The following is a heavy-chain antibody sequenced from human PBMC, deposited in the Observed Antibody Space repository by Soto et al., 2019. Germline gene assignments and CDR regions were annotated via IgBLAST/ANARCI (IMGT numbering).Heavy chain of an antibody. CDR1: GVTFNTYG. CDR3: ARAECTGAYCYSRRFNYGVDG. CDR2: LWEDGSNN. V-gene: IGHV3-33*08. J-gene: IGHJ6*02. Sequence: QVQLVESGGGVFQPGGSLRLSCTTSGVTFNTYGMHWVRQAPGTGLEWVAILWEDGSNNYDTDSVKGRFTISRDKSKKTLYLPKNSLRAEETALYHSARAECTGAYCYSRRFNYGVDGGGQGATGTLSS. D-gene: IGHD2-15*01.